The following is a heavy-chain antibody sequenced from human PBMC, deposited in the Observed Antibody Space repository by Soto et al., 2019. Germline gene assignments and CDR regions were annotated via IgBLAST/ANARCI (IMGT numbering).Heavy chain of an antibody. CDR1: GGAISSSSYY. J-gene: IGHJ4*02. V-gene: IGHV4-39*01. D-gene: IGHD3-9*01. CDR3: TNLLIGKGPDY. CDR2: IYYIGST. Sequence: SETLSLTCTVSGGAISSSSYYWGWIRQPPGKGLEWIGSIYYIGSTYYNPSLKSRITISIDRSKNQFSLKLNSVTAADTAVYYCTNLLIGKGPDYWGQGTLVTVSS.